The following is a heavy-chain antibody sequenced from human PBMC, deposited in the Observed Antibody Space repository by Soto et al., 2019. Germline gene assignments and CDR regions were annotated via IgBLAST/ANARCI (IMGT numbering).Heavy chain of an antibody. CDR2: IFYSGSF. D-gene: IGHD2-15*01. CDR1: GGSISSGTSY. V-gene: IGHV4-31*03. CDR3: ARGGEGPCSGGSCYSLDY. J-gene: IGHJ4*02. Sequence: TLSLTCTVSGGSISSGTSYWSWIRQRPGKGLEWIGYIFYSGSFYYTPSLRGRVMILADTSKNQFTLRLSSVTAADTAVYYCARGGEGPCSGGSCYSLDYWGQGTLVTVSS.